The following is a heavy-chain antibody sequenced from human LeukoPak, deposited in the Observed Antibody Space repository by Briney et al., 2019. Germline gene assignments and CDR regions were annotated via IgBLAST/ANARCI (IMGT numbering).Heavy chain of an antibody. D-gene: IGHD6-13*01. V-gene: IGHV4-61*01. J-gene: IGHJ6*03. CDR1: GGTVSSGSYY. CDR2: IYYSGST. Sequence: SETLSLTCTVSGGTVSSGSYYWSWLRQPPGKGLEWIGYIYYSGSTNYNPSLKSRVTISVDTSKNQFSLKLSSVTAADTAVYYCARDQGIRKGNYYYYYMDVWGKGTTVTVSS. CDR3: ARDQGIRKGNYYYYYMDV.